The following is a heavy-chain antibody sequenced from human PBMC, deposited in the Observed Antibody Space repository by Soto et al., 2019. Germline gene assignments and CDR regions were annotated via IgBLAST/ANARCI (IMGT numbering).Heavy chain of an antibody. J-gene: IGHJ5*02. Sequence: QVQLQQWGAGLLKPSETLSLTCAVYGGSFNGYFWSWIRQSPGKGLEWTGEINHSGRTNYNPSLKSRVTTSVDTSKNQFSLKLTSVTAADTAVYYCARGWDYGDYAWFDPWGQGTLVTVSS. D-gene: IGHD4-17*01. V-gene: IGHV4-34*01. CDR1: GGSFNGYF. CDR3: ARGWDYGDYAWFDP. CDR2: INHSGRT.